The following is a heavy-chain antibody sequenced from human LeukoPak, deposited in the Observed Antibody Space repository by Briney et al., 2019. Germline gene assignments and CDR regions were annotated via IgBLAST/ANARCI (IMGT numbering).Heavy chain of an antibody. Sequence: PGRSLRLSCAASGFTFSSYAMHWVRQAPGKGLEWVAVISYDGSNKYYADSVKGRFTISRDNAKNSLYLQMNSLRAEDTAVYYCARDITDCSSTSCYTWGGALDYWGQGTLVTVSS. CDR3: ARDITDCSSTSCYTWGGALDY. D-gene: IGHD2-2*02. V-gene: IGHV3-30-3*01. CDR2: ISYDGSNK. CDR1: GFTFSSYA. J-gene: IGHJ4*02.